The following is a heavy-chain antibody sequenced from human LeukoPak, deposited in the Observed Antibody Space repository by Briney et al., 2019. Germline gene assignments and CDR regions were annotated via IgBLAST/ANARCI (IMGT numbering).Heavy chain of an antibody. D-gene: IGHD4-17*01. CDR2: VSKYTGNA. V-gene: IGHV1-18*01. CDR3: AREDDRSFGAYDC. CDR1: NYTFSDYD. J-gene: IGHJ4*02. Sequence: ASVKVSCKASNYTFSDYDVTWVRQAPGQGLEWMGWVSKYTGNADYAPKFQRRVSMTTDPSPRTAYMELRGLRPDDTAVYFCAREDDRSFGAYDCWGQGTLVTVS.